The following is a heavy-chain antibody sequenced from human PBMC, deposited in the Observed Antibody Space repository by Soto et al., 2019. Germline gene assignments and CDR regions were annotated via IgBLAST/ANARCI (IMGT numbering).Heavy chain of an antibody. CDR1: GGSISSGGYY. CDR2: IYYSGST. V-gene: IGHV4-31*03. CDR3: ARDMGDGYNSLDY. J-gene: IGHJ4*02. Sequence: NPSETLSLTCTVSGGSISSGGYYWSWIRQHPGKGLEWIGYIYYSGSTYYNPSLKSRVTISVDTSKNQFSLKLSSVTAADTAVYYCARDMGDGYNSLDYWGQGTLVTVSS. D-gene: IGHD1-1*01.